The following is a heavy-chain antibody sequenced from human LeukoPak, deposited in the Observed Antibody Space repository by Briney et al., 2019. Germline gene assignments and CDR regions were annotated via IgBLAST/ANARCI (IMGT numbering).Heavy chain of an antibody. CDR3: ARAGSGYYYVPLDY. D-gene: IGHD3-22*01. CDR2: IKQDGSDK. CDR1: GFTFSSYW. V-gene: IGHV3-7*04. J-gene: IGHJ4*02. Sequence: PGGSLRLSCAASGFTFSSYWMSWVRQAPGKGLEWVANIKQDGSDKYYVDSVKGRFTISRDNAKNSLYLQMNSLRAEDTAVYYCARAGSGYYYVPLDYWGQGTLVTVSS.